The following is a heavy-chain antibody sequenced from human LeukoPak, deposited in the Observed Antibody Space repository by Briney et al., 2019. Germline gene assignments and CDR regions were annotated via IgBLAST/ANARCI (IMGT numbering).Heavy chain of an antibody. CDR1: GGSISSSSYY. Sequence: SETLSLTCTVSGGSISSSSYYWGRIRPPPGKGLEWIGSIYYSGSTYYNPSLKSRVTISVDTSKNQFSQKLSSVTAADTAVYYCARQLGYCSSTSCYADKVDYWGQGTLVTVSS. V-gene: IGHV4-39*01. J-gene: IGHJ4*02. CDR3: ARQLGYCSSTSCYADKVDY. D-gene: IGHD2-2*01. CDR2: IYYSGST.